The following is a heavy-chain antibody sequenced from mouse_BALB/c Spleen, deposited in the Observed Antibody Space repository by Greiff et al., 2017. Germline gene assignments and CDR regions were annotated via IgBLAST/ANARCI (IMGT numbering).Heavy chain of an antibody. D-gene: IGHD1-1*01. CDR1: GYSITSDYA. CDR2: ISYSGST. Sequence: EVQLQQSGPGLVKPSQSLSLTCTVTGYSITSDYAWNWIRQFPGNKLEWMGYISYSGSTSYNPSLKSRISITRDTSKNQFFLQLNSVTTEDTATYYCARGFYYYGSSPVYFDYWGQGTTLTVSS. CDR3: ARGFYYYGSSPVYFDY. J-gene: IGHJ2*01. V-gene: IGHV3-2*02.